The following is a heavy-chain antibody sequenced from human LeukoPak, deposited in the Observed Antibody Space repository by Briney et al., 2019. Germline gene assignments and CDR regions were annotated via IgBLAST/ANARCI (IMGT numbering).Heavy chain of an antibody. Sequence: ASVQVSSTASCGTFSSYAISWVRQAPGQGLEWRGGIIPIFGTANYAQKFQGRVTITADESTSTAYMELSSLRSEHTAVYCCAGRNDQTYYYYGMDVWGKGTTVTVSS. V-gene: IGHV1-69*13. CDR1: CGTFSSYA. CDR3: AGRNDQTYYYYGMDV. CDR2: IIPIFGTA. J-gene: IGHJ6*04. D-gene: IGHD2-2*01.